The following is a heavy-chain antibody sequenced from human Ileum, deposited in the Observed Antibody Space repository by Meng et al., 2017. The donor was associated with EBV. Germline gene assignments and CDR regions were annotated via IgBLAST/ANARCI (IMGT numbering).Heavy chain of an antibody. V-gene: IGHV4-31*03. CDR1: GGSINSGGCC. D-gene: IGHD2/OR15-2a*01. Sequence: QVQLQEPGPGLVKPSRTLSLTCTVSGGSINSGGCCWSSSRPHARKVLECMGYFHTRGSTYNTPSHSSRLTTAVNTSNNQVVLTMTNMGPVNTVKYYGAHRLSSSTSDGGYFDYWGQGILVTVSS. CDR2: FHTRGST. J-gene: IGHJ4*02. CDR3: AHRLSSSTSDGGYFDY.